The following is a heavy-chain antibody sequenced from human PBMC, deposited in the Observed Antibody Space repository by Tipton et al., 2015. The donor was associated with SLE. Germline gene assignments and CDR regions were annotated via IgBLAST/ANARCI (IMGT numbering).Heavy chain of an antibody. D-gene: IGHD5-12*01. CDR3: ARGVAPDAFDI. J-gene: IGHJ3*02. Sequence: TLSLTCTVSGGSISSSNWWSWVRQPPGKGLEWIGEIYHSGSTNYNPSLKSRVTISVDTSKNQFSLKLSSVTAADTAVYYCARGVAPDAFDIWGQGTMVTVSS. CDR1: GGSISSSNW. V-gene: IGHV4-4*02. CDR2: IYHSGST.